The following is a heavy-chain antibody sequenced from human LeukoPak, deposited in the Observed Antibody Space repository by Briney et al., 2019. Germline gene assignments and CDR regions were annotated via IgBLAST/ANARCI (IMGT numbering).Heavy chain of an antibody. V-gene: IGHV3-30*02. D-gene: IGHD3/OR15-3a*01. Sequence: GGSLRLSRAASVFSFNTYGMHWVRQSPGKGLEWVACIGHEGTIKYYAESVKGRFTVSRDNSNNMLYLQMNSLTTEDTAVYYCATELNPDLAFEYWGQGTLVTVSS. CDR3: ATELNPDLAFEY. CDR1: VFSFNTYG. CDR2: IGHEGTIK. J-gene: IGHJ4*02.